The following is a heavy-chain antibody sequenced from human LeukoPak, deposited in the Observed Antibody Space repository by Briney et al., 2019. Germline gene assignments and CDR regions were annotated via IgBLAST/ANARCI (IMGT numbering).Heavy chain of an antibody. V-gene: IGHV3-66*01. CDR3: ARTSSSWPPNWFDP. J-gene: IGHJ5*02. CDR2: IYSGGST. CDR1: GFTVSSNY. D-gene: IGHD6-13*01. Sequence: GGSLRLSCAASGFTVSSNYMNWVRQAPGKGLEWVSVIYSGGSTYYADSVKGRFTISRDNSKNTLSLQMNSLRAEDTAVYYCARTSSSWPPNWFDPWGQGTLVTVSS.